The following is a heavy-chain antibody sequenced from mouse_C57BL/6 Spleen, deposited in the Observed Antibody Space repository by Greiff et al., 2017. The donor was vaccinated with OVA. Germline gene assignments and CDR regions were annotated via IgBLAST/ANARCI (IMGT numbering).Heavy chain of an antibody. CDR2: ISDGGSYT. Sequence: EVQLVESGGGLVKPGGSLKLSCAASGFTFSSYAMSWVRQTPEKRLEWVATISDGGSYTYYPDNVKGRFTISRDNAKNNLYLQMSHLKSEDTAMYYCARAGYSNFYAMDYWGQGTSVTVSS. D-gene: IGHD2-5*01. CDR3: ARAGYSNFYAMDY. V-gene: IGHV5-4*01. J-gene: IGHJ4*01. CDR1: GFTFSSYA.